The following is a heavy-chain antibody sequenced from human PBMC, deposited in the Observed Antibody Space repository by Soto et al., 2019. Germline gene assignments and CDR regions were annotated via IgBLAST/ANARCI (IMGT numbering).Heavy chain of an antibody. Sequence: ASVKVSCKASGYTFTGYNIHWVRQAPGQGLEWMGWINPKRNGTSYAKKFQGRVTITADESTSTAYIELSSLRSEDTAVYYCARGLGDIVLVPANPYYYGMDVWGQVTTVTVSS. D-gene: IGHD2-2*01. J-gene: IGHJ6*02. CDR2: INPKRNGT. CDR1: GYTFTGYN. V-gene: IGHV1-2*02. CDR3: ARGLGDIVLVPANPYYYGMDV.